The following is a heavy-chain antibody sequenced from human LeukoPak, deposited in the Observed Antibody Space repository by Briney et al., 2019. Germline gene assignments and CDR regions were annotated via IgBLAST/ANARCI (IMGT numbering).Heavy chain of an antibody. CDR3: ARDSHNSSGWFPDYYYYYYMDV. CDR2: ISSSGSTI. D-gene: IGHD6-19*01. V-gene: IGHV3-48*03. CDR1: GFTFSSYE. J-gene: IGHJ6*03. Sequence: PGGSLRLSCAASGFTFSSYEMNWVRQAPGKGLEWVSYISSSGSTIYYADSVKGRFTISRDNARNSLYLQMNSLRAEDTAVYYCARDSHNSSGWFPDYYYYYYMDVWGKGTTVTVSS.